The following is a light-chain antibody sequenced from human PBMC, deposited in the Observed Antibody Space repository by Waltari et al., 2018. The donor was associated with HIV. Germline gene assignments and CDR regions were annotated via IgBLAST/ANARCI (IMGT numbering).Light chain of an antibody. V-gene: IGLV1-40*01. CDR3: QSYDSSLSGSV. CDR1: NSNIGAAYD. CDR2: GTN. J-gene: IGLJ2*01. Sequence: QSVLTQPPSVSGAPGQRVTISCTGSNSNIGAAYDVHWFQQLPGTAPKLVNYGTNNRPPGVPDRFSGAKSGTAASLAISGLQAEDEADYYCQSYDSSLSGSVFGGGTKLTVL.